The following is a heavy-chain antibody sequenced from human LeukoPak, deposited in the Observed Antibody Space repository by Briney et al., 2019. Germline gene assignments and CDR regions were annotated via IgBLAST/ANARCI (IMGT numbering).Heavy chain of an antibody. D-gene: IGHD6-13*01. J-gene: IGHJ5*02. CDR2: INHSGST. Sequence: SETLSLTCAVYGGSFSGYYWSWIRQPPGKGLEWIGEINHSGSTNYNPSLKSRVTISVDTSKNQFSLKLSSVTAADTAVYYCARDYIPSSSWGYKYNWFDPWGQGTLVTVSS. V-gene: IGHV4-34*01. CDR3: ARDYIPSSSWGYKYNWFDP. CDR1: GGSFSGYY.